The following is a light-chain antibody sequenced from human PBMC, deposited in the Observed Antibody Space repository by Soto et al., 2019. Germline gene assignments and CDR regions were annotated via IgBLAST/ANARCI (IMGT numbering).Light chain of an antibody. Sequence: QSVLTQPPSVSGAPGQRVTISCTGSSSNIGARYDVHWYQQLPGTAPKLLIYGNNNRPSGVPDRFSGSKSGTSASLAITGLQAEDEADYYCQSYDSSLIGGVFGGGTKVTVL. V-gene: IGLV1-40*01. CDR2: GNN. J-gene: IGLJ3*02. CDR3: QSYDSSLIGGV. CDR1: SSNIGARYD.